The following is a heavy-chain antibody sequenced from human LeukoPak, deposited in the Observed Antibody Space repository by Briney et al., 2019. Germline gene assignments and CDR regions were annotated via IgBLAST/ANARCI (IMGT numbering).Heavy chain of an antibody. V-gene: IGHV4-59*01. CDR2: IYYSGST. J-gene: IGHJ4*02. Sequence: PSETLSLTCTVSGGSIGSYYWSWIRQPPGKGLEWIGYIYYSGSTIYNPSLKSRVTMSVDTSKNQFSLKLSSVTAADTALYYCARSRGYFDYWGQGTLVTVSS. D-gene: IGHD6-13*01. CDR1: GGSIGSYY. CDR3: ARSRGYFDY.